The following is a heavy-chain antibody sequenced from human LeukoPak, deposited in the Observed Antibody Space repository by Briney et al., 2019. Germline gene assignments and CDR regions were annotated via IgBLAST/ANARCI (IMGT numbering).Heavy chain of an antibody. CDR2: ISGSGGST. Sequence: TGGSLRLSCAASGFTFSSYAMSWVRQAPGKGLEWVSAISGSGGSTYYADSVRGRFTISRDNSKNTLYLQMNSLRAEDTAVYYCANERWGDCRFDYWGQGTLVTVSS. V-gene: IGHV3-23*01. CDR3: ANERWGDCRFDY. CDR1: GFTFSSYA. J-gene: IGHJ4*02. D-gene: IGHD2-21*02.